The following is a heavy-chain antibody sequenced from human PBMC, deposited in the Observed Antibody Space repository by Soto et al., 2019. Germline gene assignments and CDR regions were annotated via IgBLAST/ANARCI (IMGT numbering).Heavy chain of an antibody. CDR3: TRDASRDSSARGWFDP. Sequence: GGSLILSCAASGCTFRSFTMNWVRQAPGKGLEWVSTIGSNSAYIYYTDALRGRFTISRDNAKNSLHLQMNSLRAEDTAVYYCTRDASRDSSARGWFDPWGPGTLVNVSS. CDR1: GCTFRSFT. J-gene: IGHJ5*02. CDR2: IGSNSAYI. V-gene: IGHV3-21*01. D-gene: IGHD6-13*01.